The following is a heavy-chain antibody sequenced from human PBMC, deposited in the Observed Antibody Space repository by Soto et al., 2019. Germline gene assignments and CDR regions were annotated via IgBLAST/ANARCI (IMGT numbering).Heavy chain of an antibody. V-gene: IGHV3-23*01. D-gene: IGHD6-13*01. CDR2: SSGSGGST. Sequence: EVQLLESGGGLVQPGGSLRLSCAASGFTFSNYAVTWVRQAPGKGLEWGSTSSGSGGSTYYADSVKARFTISRDNSKNTLYLQMNSLRAEDTAVYYCAKVNGSSWYEIDYWGQGTLVTVSS. CDR1: GFTFSNYA. CDR3: AKVNGSSWYEIDY. J-gene: IGHJ4*02.